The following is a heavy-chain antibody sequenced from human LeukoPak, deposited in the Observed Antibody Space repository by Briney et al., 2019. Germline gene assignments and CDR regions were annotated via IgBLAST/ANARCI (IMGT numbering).Heavy chain of an antibody. Sequence: ASVKVSCKSSGYTFTGYYIHWLRQASGQGLEWVAWINPNRGGTKYSQQFQGRVTLTRDTSISTVYMELSRLTSDDTAVYYCARGHSDIWYSLGHWGQGTLVTVSA. D-gene: IGHD1-26*01. J-gene: IGHJ4*02. CDR3: ARGHSDIWYSLGH. V-gene: IGHV1-2*02. CDR1: GYTFTGYY. CDR2: INPNRGGT.